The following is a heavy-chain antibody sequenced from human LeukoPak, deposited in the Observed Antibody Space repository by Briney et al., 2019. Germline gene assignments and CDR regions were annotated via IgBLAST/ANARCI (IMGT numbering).Heavy chain of an antibody. J-gene: IGHJ4*02. Sequence: SVKVSCKASGGTFSSYAISWVRQAPGQGLEWMGGIIPSLGTANYAQKLKGRVTITADKSTSTAYMELSSLRSEDTAVYYCARNKPINTAMGGLDYWGQGTLVTVSS. CDR3: ARNKPINTAMGGLDY. CDR1: GGTFSSYA. CDR2: IIPSLGTA. V-gene: IGHV1-69*06. D-gene: IGHD5-18*01.